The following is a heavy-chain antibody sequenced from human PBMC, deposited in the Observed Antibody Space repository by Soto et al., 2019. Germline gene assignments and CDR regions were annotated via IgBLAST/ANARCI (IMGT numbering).Heavy chain of an antibody. CDR3: ARLQGYCSGGSCYYYYMDV. D-gene: IGHD2-15*01. V-gene: IGHV4-59*08. J-gene: IGHJ6*03. CDR1: GGSISSYY. CDR2: IYYSGST. Sequence: SETLSLTCTASGGSISSYYWSWIRQPPGKGLEWIGYIYYSGSTNYNPSLKSRVTISVDTSKNQFSLKLSSVTAADTAVYYCARLQGYCSGGSCYYYYMDVWGKGTTVTVSS.